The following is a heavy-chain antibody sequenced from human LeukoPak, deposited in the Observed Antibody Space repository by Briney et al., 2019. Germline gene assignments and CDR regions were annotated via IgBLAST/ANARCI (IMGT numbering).Heavy chain of an antibody. J-gene: IGHJ4*02. CDR1: GFTFGDYA. D-gene: IGHD5-18*01. CDR2: ISWKSDRI. CDR3: ARDLSGVTGYTYGRGIDY. Sequence: GGSLRFSCAASGFTFGDYAMHWVRQAPGKGLEWVSGISWKSDRIGYADSVKGRFTISRDSAKTSLYLQMNSLRAEDTAVYYCARDLSGVTGYTYGRGIDYWGQGTLVTVSS. V-gene: IGHV3-9*01.